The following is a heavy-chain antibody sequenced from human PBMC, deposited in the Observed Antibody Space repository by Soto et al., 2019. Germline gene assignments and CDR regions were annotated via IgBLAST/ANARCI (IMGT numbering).Heavy chain of an antibody. Sequence: SVKVSCKASGGTFSSYAISWVRQAPGQGLEWMGGIIPIFGTANYAQKFQGRVTITADESTSTAYMELSSLRSEDTAVYYCARGGDILTGKGYFDYWGQGTLVTAPQ. CDR2: IIPIFGTA. CDR3: ARGGDILTGKGYFDY. CDR1: GGTFSSYA. V-gene: IGHV1-69*13. J-gene: IGHJ4*02. D-gene: IGHD3-9*01.